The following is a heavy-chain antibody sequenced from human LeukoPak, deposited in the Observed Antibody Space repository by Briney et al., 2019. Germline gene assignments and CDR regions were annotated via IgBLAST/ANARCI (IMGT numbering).Heavy chain of an antibody. CDR3: ARDGFRDVVVIAGWFDP. V-gene: IGHV1-18*01. Sequence: ASVKVPCKASGYTFTSYGISWVRQAPGQGLEWMGWISAYNGNTNYAQKLQGRVTMTTDTSTSTAYMELRSLRSDDTAVYYCARDGFRDVVVIAGWFDPWGQGTLVTVSS. J-gene: IGHJ5*02. CDR1: GYTFTSYG. CDR2: ISAYNGNT. D-gene: IGHD2-21*01.